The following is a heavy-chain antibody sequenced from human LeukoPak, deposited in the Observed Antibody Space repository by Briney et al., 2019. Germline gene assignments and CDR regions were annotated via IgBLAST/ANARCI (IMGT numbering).Heavy chain of an antibody. CDR1: GFTFSSYS. J-gene: IGHJ3*02. D-gene: IGHD1-26*01. CDR3: ARVRVVWDLDDAFDI. Sequence: GGSLRLSCAASGFTFSSYSMNWVRQAPGKGLEWVSSISSSSSYIYYAGSVKGRFTISRDNAKNSLYLQMNSLRAEDTALYYCARVRVVWDLDDAFDIWGQGTMVTVSS. CDR2: ISSSSSYI. V-gene: IGHV3-21*04.